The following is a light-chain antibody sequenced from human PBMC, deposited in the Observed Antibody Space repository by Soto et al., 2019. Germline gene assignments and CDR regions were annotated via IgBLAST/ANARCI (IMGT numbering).Light chain of an antibody. CDR2: DVS. CDR1: SSDVGGYNY. V-gene: IGLV2-11*01. CDR3: CSYAGSYTYV. J-gene: IGLJ1*01. Sequence: QSALTQPRSVSGSLGQSVTISCTGTSSDVGGYNYVSWYQHHPGKAPKLMIYDVSKRPSGVPDRFSGSKSGNTASLTISGLQAEDEADYYCCSYAGSYTYVFGTGTKLTVL.